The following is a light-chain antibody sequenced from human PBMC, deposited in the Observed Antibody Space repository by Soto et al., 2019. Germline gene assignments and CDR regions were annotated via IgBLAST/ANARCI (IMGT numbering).Light chain of an antibody. CDR1: SSNIGSNS. CDR2: TTN. J-gene: IGLJ2*01. CDR3: AASDDSLFGVV. V-gene: IGLV1-47*02. Sequence: QSVLTQPPSASGTHGQRVTISCSGSSSNIGSNSVYWYQHLPGTAPKLLIYTTNQRPSGVPDRFSGSKSGTSASLAISGLRSEDEADYYCAASDDSLFGVVFGGGTKLTVL.